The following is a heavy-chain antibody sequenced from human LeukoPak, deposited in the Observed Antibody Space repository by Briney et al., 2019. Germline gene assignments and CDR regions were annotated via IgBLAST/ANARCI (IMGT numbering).Heavy chain of an antibody. CDR3: AREETAGNYYYGMDV. CDR1: GFTFSSYE. CDR2: ISGSGSTI. V-gene: IGHV3-48*03. Sequence: PGGSLRLSCAASGFTFSSYEMNWVRQAPGKGLEWVSYISGSGSTIYYADSVKGRFTISRDNAKNSLYLQMNSLRAEDTAVYYCAREETAGNYYYGMDVWGQGTTVTVSS. D-gene: IGHD1-14*01. J-gene: IGHJ6*02.